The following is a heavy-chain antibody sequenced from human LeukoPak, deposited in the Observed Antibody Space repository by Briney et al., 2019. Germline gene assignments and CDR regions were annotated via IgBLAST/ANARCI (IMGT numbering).Heavy chain of an antibody. CDR3: STVEHF. J-gene: IGHJ4*02. CDR2: INSDASNT. D-gene: IGHD1/OR15-1a*01. Sequence: GGSLRLSCSASGFTFSSNWMHWVRQAPGKGLVWVSRINSDASNTNYADSVKGRFTISRDDVKNMLYLQMNSLRVEDTGLYYCSTVEHFWGQGTLVTVSS. V-gene: IGHV3-74*01. CDR1: GFTFSSNW.